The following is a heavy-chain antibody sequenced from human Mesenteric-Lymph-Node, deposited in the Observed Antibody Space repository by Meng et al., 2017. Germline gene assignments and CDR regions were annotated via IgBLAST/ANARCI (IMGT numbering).Heavy chain of an antibody. Sequence: VQLVQAGAEVKKPGASVKFSCKASGYSFTSHGIIWVRQAPGQGLEWMGWISTYNGNTNYAQKFQGRVTMTTDTSTTTAYMELRSLRSDDTAVYYCARAYDSDYWGQGTLVTVSS. CDR1: GYSFTSHG. D-gene: IGHD4-17*01. CDR2: ISTYNGNT. J-gene: IGHJ4*02. V-gene: IGHV1-18*01. CDR3: ARAYDSDY.